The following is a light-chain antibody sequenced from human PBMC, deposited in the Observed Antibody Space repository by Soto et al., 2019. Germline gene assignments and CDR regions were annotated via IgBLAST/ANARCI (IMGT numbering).Light chain of an antibody. Sequence: DIVMTQSPDSLAVSLGERATINCKSSQSVFWNSNSKDYLAWFQLKPGQPPKVLINWASTRESGVPDRFSGSGSETDFTLTISSLQAEDVAIYYCQQYFEIPYTFGQGTKLEIK. CDR1: QSVFWNSNSKDY. J-gene: IGKJ2*01. V-gene: IGKV4-1*01. CDR2: WAS. CDR3: QQYFEIPYT.